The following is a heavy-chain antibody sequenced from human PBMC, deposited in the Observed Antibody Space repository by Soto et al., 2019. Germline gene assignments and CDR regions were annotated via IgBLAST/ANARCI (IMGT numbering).Heavy chain of an antibody. J-gene: IGHJ4*02. CDR3: AKDSTSHVGGWELPFDY. D-gene: IGHD2-21*01. Sequence: GESLKISCAASGLTFGSYAMSWVRQAPGKGLEWVSAISGSGGTTYYADSVRGRFTISRDNSENTLYLQMNSLRADDTAVYYCAKDSTSHVGGWELPFDYWGQGTLVTVS. V-gene: IGHV3-23*01. CDR1: GLTFGSYA. CDR2: ISGSGGTT.